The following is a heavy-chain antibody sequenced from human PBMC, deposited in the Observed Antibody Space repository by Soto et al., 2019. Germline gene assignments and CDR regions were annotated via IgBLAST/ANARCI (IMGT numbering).Heavy chain of an antibody. V-gene: IGHV1-69*19. CDR3: AREVQVHTPAFVY. J-gene: IGHJ4*02. CDR1: GGTFNTYA. Sequence: QVQLVQSGAEMKKPESSVKVSCQSSGGTFNTYAMNWVRQAPGQGPEWMGDISPMFGAANYAPKFPGRVTITADESTGTSYMQLSSLTSEDTALYLCAREVQVHTPAFVYWGQGTLVTVSS. D-gene: IGHD3-10*01. CDR2: ISPMFGAA.